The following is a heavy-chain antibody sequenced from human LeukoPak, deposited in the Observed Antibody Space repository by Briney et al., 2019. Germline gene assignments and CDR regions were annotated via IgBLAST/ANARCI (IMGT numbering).Heavy chain of an antibody. Sequence: TSETLSLTCTVSGGSISSSSYYWGWIRQPPGKGLEWIGSIYYSGSTYYNPSLKSRVTISVDTSKNQFSLKLSSVTAADTAVYYCATIYYDTTGPPSWGQGTLVTVSS. V-gene: IGHV4-39*07. CDR3: ATIYYDTTGPPS. J-gene: IGHJ5*02. CDR1: GGSISSSSYY. D-gene: IGHD3-22*01. CDR2: IYYSGST.